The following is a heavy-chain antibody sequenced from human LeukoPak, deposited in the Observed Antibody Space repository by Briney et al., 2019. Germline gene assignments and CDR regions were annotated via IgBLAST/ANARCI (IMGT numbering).Heavy chain of an antibody. CDR3: AQDQGIVVVIATNFDY. Sequence: PGGSLRLSCAASGFTFSSYSMSWVRQAPGKGLEWVSAISGSGGTTYYADSVKGRFTIARDNSKNTLYLQMNSLRAEDTAVYYCAQDQGIVVVIATNFDYWGQGTLVTVSS. J-gene: IGHJ4*02. D-gene: IGHD2-21*01. CDR2: ISGSGGTT. V-gene: IGHV3-23*01. CDR1: GFTFSSYS.